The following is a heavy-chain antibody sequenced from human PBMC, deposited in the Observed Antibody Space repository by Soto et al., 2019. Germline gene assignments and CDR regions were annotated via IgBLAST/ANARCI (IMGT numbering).Heavy chain of an antibody. CDR1: GFTIGGCS. J-gene: IGHJ4*01. D-gene: IGHD5-18*01. CDR3: VRDRDIYRDMVHADL. Sequence: GGSLRLSCEASGFTIGGCSMNWVRQAPGKGLEWLAYITIRTGNTVYADSVRGRFTISADNAENSVFLQMNSLRDEDTAVYFCVRDRDIYRDMVHADLWGQGT. CDR2: ITIRTGNT. V-gene: IGHV3-48*02.